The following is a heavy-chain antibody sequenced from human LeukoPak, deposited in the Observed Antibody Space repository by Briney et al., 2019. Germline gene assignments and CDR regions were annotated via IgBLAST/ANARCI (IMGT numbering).Heavy chain of an antibody. D-gene: IGHD3/OR15-3a*01. V-gene: IGHV3-23*01. Sequence: GGSLRLSCAVSGITLSNYGVSWVRQAPGKGLEWVAGISDSGGSTKYADSVKGRFTISRDSPKNTLFLQMNSLRAEDTAVYFCARRGVVIRVILVGFHKEAYYFESWGQGALVTVSS. CDR3: ARRGVVIRVILVGFHKEAYYFES. CDR1: GITLSNYG. J-gene: IGHJ4*02. CDR2: ISDSGGST.